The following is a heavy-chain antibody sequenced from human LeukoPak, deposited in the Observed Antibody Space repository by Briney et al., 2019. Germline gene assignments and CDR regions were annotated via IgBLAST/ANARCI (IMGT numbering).Heavy chain of an antibody. D-gene: IGHD6-13*01. J-gene: IGHJ4*02. V-gene: IGHV3-20*04. CDR1: GFTFDDYG. Sequence: PGGSLRLSCAASGFTFDDYGMSWVRQAPGKGLEWVSGINWNGGSTGYADSVKGQFTISRDNAKNSLYLQMNSLRAEDTALYYCARGFSIAAAGILDYWGQGTLVTVSS. CDR3: ARGFSIAAAGILDY. CDR2: INWNGGST.